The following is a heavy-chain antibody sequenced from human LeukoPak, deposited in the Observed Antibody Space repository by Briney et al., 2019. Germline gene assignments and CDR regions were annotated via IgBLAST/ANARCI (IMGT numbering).Heavy chain of an antibody. J-gene: IGHJ4*02. Sequence: PGGSLRLSCAASGFTFRSYAMHWVRQAPGKGLEYVSAISSNGGSTYYANSVKGRFTISRDNSKNTLYLQMGSLRAEDMAVYYCARARVPYSSSCDDYWGQGTLVTVSS. CDR3: ARARVPYSSSCDDY. CDR2: ISSNGGST. CDR1: GFTFRSYA. V-gene: IGHV3-64*01. D-gene: IGHD6-13*01.